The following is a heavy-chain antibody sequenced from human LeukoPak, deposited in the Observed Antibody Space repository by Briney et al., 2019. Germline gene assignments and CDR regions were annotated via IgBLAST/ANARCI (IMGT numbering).Heavy chain of an antibody. Sequence: ASVKVSCKASGDTFTTYDINWVRQAPGQGLEWMGWMNPKSGNTVYAQKFQGRVIMTRDTSKSTAYMELSSLRSEDTAVYYCGRAITIFDYYYMDVWGKGSTVTLSS. CDR2: MNPKSGNT. D-gene: IGHD3-3*01. CDR1: GDTFTTYD. J-gene: IGHJ6*03. CDR3: GRAITIFDYYYMDV. V-gene: IGHV1-8*01.